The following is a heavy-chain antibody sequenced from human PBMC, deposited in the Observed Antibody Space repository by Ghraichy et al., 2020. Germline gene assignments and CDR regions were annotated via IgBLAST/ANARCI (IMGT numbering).Heavy chain of an antibody. CDR1: GGSISSSSYY. J-gene: IGHJ6*02. V-gene: IGHV4-39*01. Sequence: SETLSLTCTVSGGSISSSSYYWGWIRQPPGKGLEWIGSIYYSGSTYYNPSLKSRVTISVDTSKNQFSLKLSSVTAADTAVYYCARSGSSEVYGMDVWGQGTTVTVSS. D-gene: IGHD1-26*01. CDR2: IYYSGST. CDR3: ARSGSSEVYGMDV.